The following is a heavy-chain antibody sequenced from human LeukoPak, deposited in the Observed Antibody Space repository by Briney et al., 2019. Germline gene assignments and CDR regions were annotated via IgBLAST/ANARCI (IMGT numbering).Heavy chain of an antibody. J-gene: IGHJ5*02. CDR3: ATDTRYCSGGSCYSSFFFDP. CDR1: GYTLTELS. CDR2: FDPEDGET. Sequence: ASVKVSCKVSGYTLTELSMHWVRQAPGKGLEWMGGFDPEDGETIYAQKFQGRVTMTEDTSTDTAYMELSSLRSEDTAVYYCATDTRYCSGGSCYSSFFFDPWGQGTLVTVSS. D-gene: IGHD2-15*01. V-gene: IGHV1-24*01.